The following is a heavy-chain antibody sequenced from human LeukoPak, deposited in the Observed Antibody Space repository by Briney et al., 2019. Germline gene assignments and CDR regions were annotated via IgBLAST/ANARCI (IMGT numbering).Heavy chain of an antibody. J-gene: IGHJ4*02. CDR2: IIPIFGTA. V-gene: IGHV1-69*13. CDR3: ARDSSGYYYGYFDY. D-gene: IGHD3-22*01. CDR1: GYTFTSYA. Sequence: ASVKVSCKASGYTFTSYAISWVRQAPGQGLEWMGGIIPIFGTANYAQRFQGRVTITADESTSTAYMELSSLRSEDTAVYYCARDSSGYYYGYFDYWGQGTLVTVSS.